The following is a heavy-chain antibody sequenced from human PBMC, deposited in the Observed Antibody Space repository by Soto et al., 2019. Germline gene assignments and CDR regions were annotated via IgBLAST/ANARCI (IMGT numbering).Heavy chain of an antibody. CDR2: ISGSGGST. Sequence: PGGSLRLSCAASGFTFSSYAMSWVRQAPGKWLEWVSAISGSGGSTYYADSVKGRFTISRDNSKNTLYLQMNSLRAEDTALYYCAKDDRALRVRGVIHHAFDIWGQGXMVTV. CDR3: AKDDRALRVRGVIHHAFDI. V-gene: IGHV3-23*01. CDR1: GFTFSSYA. D-gene: IGHD3-10*01. J-gene: IGHJ3*02.